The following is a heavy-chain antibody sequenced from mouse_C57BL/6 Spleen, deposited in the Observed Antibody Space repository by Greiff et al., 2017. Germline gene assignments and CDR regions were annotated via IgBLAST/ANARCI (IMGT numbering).Heavy chain of an antibody. D-gene: IGHD2-4*01. CDR3: ARHEDDYDGYFDY. V-gene: IGHV5-6*02. J-gene: IGHJ2*01. Sequence: DVMLVESGGDLVKPGGSLKLSCAASGFTFSSYGMSWVRQTPDKRLEWVATISSGGSYTYYPDSVKGRFTISRDNAKNTLYLQMSSLKSEDTAMYYCARHEDDYDGYFDYWGQGTTLTVSS. CDR2: ISSGGSYT. CDR1: GFTFSSYG.